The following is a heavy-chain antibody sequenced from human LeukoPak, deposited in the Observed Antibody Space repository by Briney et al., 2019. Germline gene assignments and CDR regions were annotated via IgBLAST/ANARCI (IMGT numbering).Heavy chain of an antibody. J-gene: IGHJ6*02. Sequence: GGSLTLSCAASGFTVSSNYMGWVRQAPGKGLEWVSLIYSGGSTYFADSVKGRFTISRDNSKNTLYLQMNSVRAEDTAVYYCASRDKGYYYGMDVWGQGTTVTVSS. CDR2: IYSGGST. V-gene: IGHV3-66*01. CDR3: ASRDKGYYYGMDV. D-gene: IGHD5-24*01. CDR1: GFTVSSNY.